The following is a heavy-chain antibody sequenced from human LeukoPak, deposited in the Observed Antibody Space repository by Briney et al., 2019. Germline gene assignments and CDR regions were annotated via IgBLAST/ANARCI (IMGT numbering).Heavy chain of an antibody. D-gene: IGHD2-21*02. CDR1: GYTFTSYD. J-gene: IGHJ4*02. CDR2: IIPILGIA. Sequence: SVKVSCKASGYTFTSYDISWVRQAPGQGLEWMGRIIPILGIANYAQKFQGRVTITADKSTSAAYMELSSPRSEDTAVYYCAGHIAYCGGDCSADYWGQGTLVTVSS. CDR3: AGHIAYCGGDCSADY. V-gene: IGHV1-69*04.